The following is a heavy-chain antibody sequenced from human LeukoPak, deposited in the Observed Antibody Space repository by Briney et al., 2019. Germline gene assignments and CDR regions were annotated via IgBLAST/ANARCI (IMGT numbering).Heavy chain of an antibody. D-gene: IGHD3-22*01. CDR3: ARDRNEHYYDSSGPNWYFDL. Sequence: ASVKVSCKASGYTFTSYYMHWVRQAPGQGLEWMGIINPSGGSTSYAQKFQGRVTMTRDTSTSTVYMELSSLRSEDTAVYYCARDRNEHYYDSSGPNWYFDLWGRGTLVTVSS. V-gene: IGHV1-46*01. J-gene: IGHJ2*01. CDR1: GYTFTSYY. CDR2: INPSGGST.